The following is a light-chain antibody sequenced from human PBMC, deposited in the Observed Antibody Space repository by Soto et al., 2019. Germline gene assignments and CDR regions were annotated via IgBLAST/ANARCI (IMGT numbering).Light chain of an antibody. CDR2: EVY. CDR1: SSDIGIYNF. V-gene: IGLV2-8*01. CDR3: GAWDDSLSGFYV. Sequence: QSVLTQPPSASGSPGQSVAISCTGTSSDIGIYNFVSWFQQHPGKAPILLIYEVYKRPSGVTDRFSASKSGNTAALTISALQAEDDDDYYCGAWDDSLSGFYVFGTGTKLTVL. J-gene: IGLJ1*01.